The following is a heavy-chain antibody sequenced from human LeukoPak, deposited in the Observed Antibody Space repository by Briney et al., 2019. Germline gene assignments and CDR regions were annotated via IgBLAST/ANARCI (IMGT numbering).Heavy chain of an antibody. V-gene: IGHV5-51*01. CDR1: GYSFTSSW. CDR3: ARLFSSTDSAWFDP. CDR2: IYPGDSDT. J-gene: IGHJ5*02. Sequence: GESLKISCKGSGYSFTSSWIGWVRQMPGKGLEWRGIIYPGDSDTRYSPSFQGQVTISADKSISTAYLQWSSLKASDTAMYYCARLFSSTDSAWFDPWGQGTLVTVSS. D-gene: IGHD2-2*01.